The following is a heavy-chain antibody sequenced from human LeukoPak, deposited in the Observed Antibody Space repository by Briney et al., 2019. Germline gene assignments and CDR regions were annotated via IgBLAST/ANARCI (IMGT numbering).Heavy chain of an antibody. V-gene: IGHV3-23*01. D-gene: IGHD3-10*01. CDR2: ISGSGDST. CDR3: AKDHDYYASGPI. CDR1: GFIFSNYA. J-gene: IGHJ3*02. Sequence: PGRSLSLSCAVSGFIFSNYAMNWVRQAPGKGLEWVSAISGSGDSTYYADSVKGRFTISRDNSKNTLSLQMNSLRAEDTAVYYCAKDHDYYASGPIWGQGTMVTVSS.